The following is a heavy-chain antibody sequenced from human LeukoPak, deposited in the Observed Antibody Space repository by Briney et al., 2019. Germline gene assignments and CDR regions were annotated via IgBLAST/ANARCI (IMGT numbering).Heavy chain of an antibody. CDR3: ARGLAYSNHWDYFDY. CDR1: GGTSSSYA. D-gene: IGHD4-11*01. J-gene: IGHJ4*02. Sequence: SVKVSCKASGGTSSSYAISWVRQAPGQGLEWMGGIIPIFGTANYAQKFQGRVTITTDESTSTAYMELSSLRSEDTAVYYCARGLAYSNHWDYFDYWGQGTLVTVSS. CDR2: IIPIFGTA. V-gene: IGHV1-69*05.